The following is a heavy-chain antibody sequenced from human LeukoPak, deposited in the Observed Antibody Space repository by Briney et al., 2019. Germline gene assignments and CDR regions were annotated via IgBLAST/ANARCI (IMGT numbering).Heavy chain of an antibody. CDR1: GYTFTGYF. J-gene: IGHJ4*02. Sequence: GASVKVSCKASGYTFTGYFMHWVRQAPGQGLEWMGWINTNTGNPTYAQGFTGRFVFSLDTSVSTAYLQISSLKAEDTAVYYCARRENSGSYSYFGYWGQGTLVTVSS. V-gene: IGHV7-4-1*02. CDR2: INTNTGNP. CDR3: ARRENSGSYSYFGY. D-gene: IGHD1-26*01.